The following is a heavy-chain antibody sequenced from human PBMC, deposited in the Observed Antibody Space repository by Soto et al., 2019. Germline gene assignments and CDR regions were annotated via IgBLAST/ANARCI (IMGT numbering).Heavy chain of an antibody. V-gene: IGHV4-30-4*01. Sequence: SETLSLTCSVSGDSISNLDYFWAWIRQPPGQALEYIGYIYKSATTYYNPSFESRVAIPVDTSKSQFSLNVTSVTAADTAVYFCARGRYCLTGRCFPNWFDSWGQGALVTVSS. J-gene: IGHJ5*01. D-gene: IGHD7-27*01. CDR3: ARGRYCLTGRCFPNWFDS. CDR1: GDSISNLDYF. CDR2: IYKSATT.